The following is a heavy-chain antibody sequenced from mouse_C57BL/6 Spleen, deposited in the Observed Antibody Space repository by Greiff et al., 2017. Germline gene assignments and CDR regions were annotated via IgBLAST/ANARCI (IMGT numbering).Heavy chain of an antibody. Sequence: EVQRVESGGGLVKPGGSLKLSCAASGFTFSDYGMHWVRQAPEKGLEWVAYISSGSSTIYYADTVKGRFTISRDNAKNTLFLQMTSLRSEDTAMYYCARTRTNPYWYFDVWGTGTTVTVSS. D-gene: IGHD1-3*01. CDR2: ISSGSSTI. J-gene: IGHJ1*03. V-gene: IGHV5-17*01. CDR1: GFTFSDYG. CDR3: ARTRTNPYWYFDV.